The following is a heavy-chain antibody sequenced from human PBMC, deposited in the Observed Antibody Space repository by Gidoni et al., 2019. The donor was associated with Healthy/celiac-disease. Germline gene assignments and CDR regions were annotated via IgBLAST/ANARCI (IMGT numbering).Heavy chain of an antibody. J-gene: IGHJ4*02. D-gene: IGHD3-10*01. V-gene: IGHV4-31*03. CDR3: ARDRFSGGRAGFDY. CDR2: IYYSGST. CDR1: GGSISRGGYY. Sequence: QVQLQESGPGLVKPSQTLSLTCTVSGGSISRGGYYWSWIRQHPGKGLEWIGYIYYSGSTYYNPSLKSRVTISVDTSKNQFSLKLSSVTAADTAVYYWARDRFSGGRAGFDYWGQGTLVTVSS.